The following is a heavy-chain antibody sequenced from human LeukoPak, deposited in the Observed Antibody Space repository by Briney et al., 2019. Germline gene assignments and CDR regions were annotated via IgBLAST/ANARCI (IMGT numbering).Heavy chain of an antibody. CDR2: ISWNSGSI. V-gene: IGHV3-9*01. D-gene: IGHD6-13*01. CDR1: GFTFDDYA. J-gene: IGHJ3*02. Sequence: GRSLRLSCAASGFTFDDYAMPWVRQAPGKGLEWVSGISWNSGSIGYADSVKGRFTISRDNAKNSLYLQMNSLRAEDTALYYCAKAIAAAVRFAFDIWGQGTMVTVSS. CDR3: AKAIAAAVRFAFDI.